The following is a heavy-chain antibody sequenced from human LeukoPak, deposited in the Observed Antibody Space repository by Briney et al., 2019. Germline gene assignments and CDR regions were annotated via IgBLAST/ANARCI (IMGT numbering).Heavy chain of an antibody. D-gene: IGHD4-17*01. CDR3: ARSDYGDWVAY. J-gene: IGHJ4*02. Sequence: GASVKDSCKASRYTFTSYYMHFVRQPPRPGLEWMGIINTSGGSTSYAQKFQGRVTMNRDRSTSTVYMELSSLRSEDTAVYYCARSDYGDWVAYWGQGTLVTVSS. CDR2: INTSGGST. CDR1: RYTFTSYY. V-gene: IGHV1-46*01.